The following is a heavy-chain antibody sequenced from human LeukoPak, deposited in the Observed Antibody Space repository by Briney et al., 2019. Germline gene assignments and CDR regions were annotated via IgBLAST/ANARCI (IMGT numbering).Heavy chain of an antibody. J-gene: IGHJ6*02. CDR3: ARISSSWYASYYYYGMDV. Sequence: PGASVKVSCKASGYTFTSYDINWVRQATGQGLEWMGWMNPNSGNTGHAQKFQGRVTMTRNTSISTAYMELSSLRSEDTAVYYWARISSSWYASYYYYGMDVWGQGTTVTVSS. CDR1: GYTFTSYD. V-gene: IGHV1-8*01. D-gene: IGHD6-13*01. CDR2: MNPNSGNT.